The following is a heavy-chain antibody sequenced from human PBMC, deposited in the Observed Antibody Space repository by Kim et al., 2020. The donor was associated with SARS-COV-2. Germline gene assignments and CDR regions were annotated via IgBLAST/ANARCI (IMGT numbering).Heavy chain of an antibody. Sequence: SQTLSLTCAISGDSVSSNSAAWNWIRQSPSRGLEWLGRTYYRSKWYSDYAVSVKSRITINPDTSKNQFSLQLNSVTPEDTAVYYCARVIFRYYGSGSPSGYYYGMDVWGQGTTVTVSS. CDR2: TYYRSKWYS. CDR3: ARVIFRYYGSGSPSGYYYGMDV. V-gene: IGHV6-1*01. D-gene: IGHD3-10*01. CDR1: GDSVSSNSAA. J-gene: IGHJ6*02.